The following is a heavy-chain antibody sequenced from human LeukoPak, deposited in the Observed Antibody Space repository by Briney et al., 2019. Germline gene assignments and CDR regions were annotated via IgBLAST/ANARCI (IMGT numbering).Heavy chain of an antibody. D-gene: IGHD3-9*01. CDR2: ISYDGSNK. CDR1: AFTFSSYG. CDR3: ASAYDIWCLDV. Sequence: PGGSLGLSCAASAFTFSSYGMRWVRQAPGKGLEWVAVISYDGSNKYYADSVKGRFTISRDNSKNTLYLQMNSLRAEDTAVYYCASAYDIWCLDVWGQGTTVTVSS. J-gene: IGHJ6*02. V-gene: IGHV3-30*03.